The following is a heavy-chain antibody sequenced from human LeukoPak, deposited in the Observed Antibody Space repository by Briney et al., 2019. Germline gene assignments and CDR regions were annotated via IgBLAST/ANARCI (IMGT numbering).Heavy chain of an antibody. Sequence: SGGSLRLSCAASGFTFSSSGMNWVRQAPGKGLEWVSAISGSGDSTYYADSVKGRFTISRDNSKNTLYLQMNSLRAEDTAVYYCARDLRYFDWRKSNYFDYWGQGTLVTVSS. J-gene: IGHJ4*02. V-gene: IGHV3-23*01. CDR2: ISGSGDST. CDR3: ARDLRYFDWRKSNYFDY. CDR1: GFTFSSSG. D-gene: IGHD3-9*01.